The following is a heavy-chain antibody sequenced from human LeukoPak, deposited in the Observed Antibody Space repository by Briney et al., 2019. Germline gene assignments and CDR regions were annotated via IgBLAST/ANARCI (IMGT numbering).Heavy chain of an antibody. CDR3: ARDKGGYDILTGYYLDAFDI. J-gene: IGHJ3*02. Sequence: SETLSLTCTVSGYSISSGYYWGWIRQPPGKGLEWIGSIYYSGSTYYNPSLKSRVTISVDTSKNQFSLKLSSVTAADTAVYYCARDKGGYDILTGYYLDAFDIWGQGTMVTVSS. CDR2: IYYSGST. CDR1: GYSISSGYY. D-gene: IGHD3-9*01. V-gene: IGHV4-38-2*02.